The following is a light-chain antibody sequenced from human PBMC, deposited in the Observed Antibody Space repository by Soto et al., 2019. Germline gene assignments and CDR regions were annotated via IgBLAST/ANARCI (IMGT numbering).Light chain of an antibody. CDR2: EVT. CDR1: SSDLGIYNY. J-gene: IGLJ1*01. Sequence: QSALTQPASVSGSPGQSIAISCSGSSSDLGIYNYVSWYRQHPGKVPKLIIFEVTNRPSGVSNRFSGSKSGNTASLTISGLQAEDEADYYCSSYTTSSTRVFGTGTKVTVL. V-gene: IGLV2-14*01. CDR3: SSYTTSSTRV.